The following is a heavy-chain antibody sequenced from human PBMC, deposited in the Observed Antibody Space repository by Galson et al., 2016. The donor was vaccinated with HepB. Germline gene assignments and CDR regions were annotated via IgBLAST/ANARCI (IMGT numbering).Heavy chain of an antibody. CDR2: ISSDGNNK. CDR1: GFTFSTYS. Sequence: SLRLSCAASGFTFSTYSMHWVRQAPGKGLQWVAVISSDGNNKFYADAVKGRFTVSRDNSKNTLFLQMNSLRHEDTAIYYCTRGMVYADSWGQGTLVTVSS. D-gene: IGHD2-8*01. CDR3: TRGMVYADS. V-gene: IGHV3-30*04. J-gene: IGHJ4*02.